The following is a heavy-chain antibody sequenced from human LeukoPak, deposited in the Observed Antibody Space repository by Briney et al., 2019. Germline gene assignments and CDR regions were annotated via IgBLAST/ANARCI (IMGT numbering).Heavy chain of an antibody. V-gene: IGHV4-61*02. Sequence: SETLSLTCTVSGGSISSGSYYWSWIRQPAGKGLEWIGRIYTSGSTNYNPSLKSRVTISVDTSKNQFSLKLSSVTAADTAVYYCAGNYDFWSGYYVNWFDPWGQGTLVTVSS. CDR2: IYTSGST. J-gene: IGHJ5*02. D-gene: IGHD3-3*01. CDR3: AGNYDFWSGYYVNWFDP. CDR1: GGSISSGSYY.